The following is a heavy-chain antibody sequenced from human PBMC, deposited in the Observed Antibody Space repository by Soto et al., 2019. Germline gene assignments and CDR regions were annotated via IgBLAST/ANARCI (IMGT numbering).Heavy chain of an antibody. D-gene: IGHD2-2*01. Sequence: AALKISDKGSGGKFTSYWSGWVRQMPGKGLEWMGIIYPGDSDTRYSPSFQGQVTISADKSISTAYLQWSSLKASDTAMYYCAGAKDCSSTSCLSFAFDIWGQGTMVTVSS. J-gene: IGHJ3*02. CDR2: IYPGDSDT. CDR1: GGKFTSYW. V-gene: IGHV5-51*01. CDR3: AGAKDCSSTSCLSFAFDI.